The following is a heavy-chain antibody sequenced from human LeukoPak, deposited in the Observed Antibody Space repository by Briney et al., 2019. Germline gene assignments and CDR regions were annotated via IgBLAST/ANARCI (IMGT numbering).Heavy chain of an antibody. CDR2: ISHDGNHQ. Sequence: GGSLRLSCVASGFTFNIHGIHWVRQAPNKGLEWVAVISHDGNHQYYGGSVKGRFTVARDNSKNTLYLQMNSLTVEDTAVYFCARDHSGWDYFDYWGQGTVVSVSS. J-gene: IGHJ4*02. D-gene: IGHD1-26*01. CDR1: GFTFNIHG. V-gene: IGHV3-30*03. CDR3: ARDHSGWDYFDY.